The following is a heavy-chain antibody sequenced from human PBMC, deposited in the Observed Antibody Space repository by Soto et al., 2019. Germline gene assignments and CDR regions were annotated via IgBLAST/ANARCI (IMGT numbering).Heavy chain of an antibody. CDR3: ATHSFDANFWSGFYGMDV. V-gene: IGHV5-51*01. Sequence: PGESLKISCTGSGYSFTSYCIGWVRQMPGKDLECMGIIYPGDSDTRYSPSFQGQVTISADKSISTAYLQWSSLKASDTAMYYCATHSFDANFWSGFYGMDVWGQGTTVTVSS. J-gene: IGHJ6*02. CDR2: IYPGDSDT. D-gene: IGHD3-3*01. CDR1: GYSFTSYC.